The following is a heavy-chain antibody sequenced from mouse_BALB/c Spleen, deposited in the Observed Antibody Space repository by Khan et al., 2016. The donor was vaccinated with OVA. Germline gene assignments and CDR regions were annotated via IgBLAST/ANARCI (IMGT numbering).Heavy chain of an antibody. CDR2: IRSKSNNYAT. CDR3: VRTRLRFYAMDY. CDR1: GFTFNTNA. D-gene: IGHD1-1*01. V-gene: IGHV10S3*01. Sequence: EVQLVETGGGLVQPKGSLKLSCAASGFTFNTNAMNWVRQAPGKGLEWVARIRSKSNNYATYYADSVKDRLTISRDDSQSMLYLQMNNLKTEDTAMYYCVRTRLRFYAMDYWGQGTSVTVSS. J-gene: IGHJ4*01.